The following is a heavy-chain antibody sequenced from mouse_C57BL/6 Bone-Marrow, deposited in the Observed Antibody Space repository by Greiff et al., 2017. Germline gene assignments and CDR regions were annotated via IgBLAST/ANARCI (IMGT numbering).Heavy chain of an antibody. V-gene: IGHV1-19*01. J-gene: IGHJ3*01. D-gene: IGHD1-1*01. CDR2: INPYNGGT. CDR1: GYTFTDYY. CDR3: ARTPPFYYGVAGFAY. Sequence: EVQLQQSGPVLVKPGASVKMSCKASGYTFTDYYMNWVKQSHGKSLEWIGVINPYNGGTSYNQKFKGKATLTVDKSSSTAYMELNSLTSENPAFYYCARTPPFYYGVAGFAYWGQGTLVTVSA.